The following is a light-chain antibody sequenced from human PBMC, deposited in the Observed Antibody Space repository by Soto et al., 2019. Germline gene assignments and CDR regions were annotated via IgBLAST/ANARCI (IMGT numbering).Light chain of an antibody. J-gene: IGLJ3*02. Sequence: QSALTQPRSVSGSPGQSVTISCTGTSSEVGGYNYVSWYQQHPGKAPKLMIYDVSKRPSGVPDRFSGSKSGNRASLTISGLQAEDEAEYYCCSYAGSYTWVFGGGTKVTVL. CDR2: DVS. CDR3: CSYAGSYTWV. CDR1: SSEVGGYNY. V-gene: IGLV2-11*01.